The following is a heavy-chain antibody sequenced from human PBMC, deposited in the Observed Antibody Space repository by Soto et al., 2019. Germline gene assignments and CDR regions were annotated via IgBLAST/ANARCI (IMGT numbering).Heavy chain of an antibody. CDR3: ARNRYTNGYFDCFDP. CDR2: ISYTGST. J-gene: IGHJ5*02. V-gene: IGHV4-39*01. D-gene: IGHD5-18*01. CDR1: GGSITTDTYY. Sequence: SETLSLTCTVSGGSITTDTYYWGWIRQPPGKGPEWIGSISYTGSTYFNPSLKSRVTISVDTSKSHFSLRLTSVTASDTAVYYCARNRYTNGYFDCFDPWGQGTLVTVSS.